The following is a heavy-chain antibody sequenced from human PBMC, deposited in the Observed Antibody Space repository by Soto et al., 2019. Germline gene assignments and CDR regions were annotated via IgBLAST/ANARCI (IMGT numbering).Heavy chain of an antibody. CDR3: ARGAGSSWYYYCGMDV. D-gene: IGHD6-13*01. CDR2: ISAYNGNT. CDR1: AYTFTSYG. V-gene: IGHV1-18*01. Sequence: QVQLVQSGAEVKKPGASVKVSCNASAYTFTSYGITWVRQAPGQGLEWMGWISAYNGNTNYAQKFQGRVTMTTDTSTSTAYMELRSLRSDDTAVYYCARGAGSSWYYYCGMDVWGQGTTVTVSS. J-gene: IGHJ6*02.